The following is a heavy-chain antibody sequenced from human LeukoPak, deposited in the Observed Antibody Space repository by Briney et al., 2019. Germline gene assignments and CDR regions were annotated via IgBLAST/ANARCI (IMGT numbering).Heavy chain of an antibody. CDR2: IYTSGST. Sequence: SETLSLTCTVSGGSISSYYWSWIRQPAGKGLEWIGRIYTSGSTNYNPSLKSRVTMSVDMSKNQFSLKLSSVTAADTAVYYCARVFPRVPAADYYYYMDVWGKGTTVTVSS. V-gene: IGHV4-4*07. D-gene: IGHD2-2*01. J-gene: IGHJ6*03. CDR3: ARVFPRVPAADYYYYMDV. CDR1: GGSISSYY.